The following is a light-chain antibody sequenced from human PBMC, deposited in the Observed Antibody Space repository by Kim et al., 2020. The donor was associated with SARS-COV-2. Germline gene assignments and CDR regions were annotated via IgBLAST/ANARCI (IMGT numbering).Light chain of an antibody. Sequence: LSVSPGKRATPSCRASQSVSKLAWYQQRPGQAPRLLIYGASTRATGVPARFSGSGSGTEFTLTISSLQSEDFAVYYCQQYNIWRTFGQGTKVEIK. J-gene: IGKJ1*01. CDR3: QQYNIWRT. V-gene: IGKV3-15*01. CDR1: QSVSK. CDR2: GAS.